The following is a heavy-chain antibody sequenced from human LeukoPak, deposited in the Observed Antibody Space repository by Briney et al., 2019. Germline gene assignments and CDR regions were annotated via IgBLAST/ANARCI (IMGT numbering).Heavy chain of an antibody. CDR2: ISADGSVT. V-gene: IGHV3-74*01. CDR1: GFTFSRYR. Sequence: GGSLRLSCADSGFTFSRYRMHWVRQTPGKGLVWVSCISADGSVTRYADSVKGRFTISRDNTKSTLYLQMHSLRAEDTAVYYCATAGGDGSRMGFDPWGQGTLVTVSS. J-gene: IGHJ5*02. D-gene: IGHD2-15*01. CDR3: ATAGGDGSRMGFDP.